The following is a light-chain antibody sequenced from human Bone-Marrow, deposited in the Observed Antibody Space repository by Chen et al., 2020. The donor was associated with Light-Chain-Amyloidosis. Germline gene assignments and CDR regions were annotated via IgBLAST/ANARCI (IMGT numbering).Light chain of an antibody. J-gene: IGKJ4*01. CDR2: EVS. CDR3: MQGIQLPLT. Sequence: DVALTQTPLSVSVTPGQSASTSYRSSQRLLLRDGKTYLYWYLQKPGQSPQLLIYEVSKRFFGVRDRFSGSGSGTDFTLRIGRVEADDVGIYYCMQGIQLPLTFGGGTKVEIK. V-gene: IGKV2D-29*02. CDR1: QRLLLRDGKTY.